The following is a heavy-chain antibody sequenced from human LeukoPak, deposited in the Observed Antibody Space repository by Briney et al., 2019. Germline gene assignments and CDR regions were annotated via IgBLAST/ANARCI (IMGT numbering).Heavy chain of an antibody. V-gene: IGHV4-59*02. Sequence: SETLSLTCTVSGGSVRSYFWSWIRQPPGKGLEWIGYVYYSGSTNYNPSLKSRLTISVDMSKNQVSLQLSSVTAADTAVYYCARGVTSPLDAFDIWGQGTTVTVSS. CDR1: GGSVRSYF. CDR3: ARGVTSPLDAFDI. D-gene: IGHD1-26*01. CDR2: VYYSGST. J-gene: IGHJ3*02.